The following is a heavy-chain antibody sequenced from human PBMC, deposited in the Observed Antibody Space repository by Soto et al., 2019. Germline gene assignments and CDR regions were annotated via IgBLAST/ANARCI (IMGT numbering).Heavy chain of an antibody. CDR3: ARDAKNSSAFDY. CDR1: GFTVISHY. V-gene: IGHV3-53*01. CDR2: IYGGGAT. D-gene: IGHD5-18*01. J-gene: IGHJ4*02. Sequence: GGSLRLSCAASGFTVISHYMSWVRQAPGKGLEWVSIIYGGGATSYADSVKGRFTISRDNSKNTVHLQMNALRAEDTAVYYCARDAKNSSAFDYWGQGTLVTVSS.